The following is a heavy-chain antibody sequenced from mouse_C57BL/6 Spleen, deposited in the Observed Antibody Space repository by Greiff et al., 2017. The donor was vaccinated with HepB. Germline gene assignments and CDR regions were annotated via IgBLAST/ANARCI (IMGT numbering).Heavy chain of an antibody. CDR1: GYTFTSYW. V-gene: IGHV1-50*01. Sequence: QVQLKQPGAELVKPGASVKLSCKASGYTFTSYWMQWVKQRPGQGLEWIGDIDPSDSYTNYNQKFKGKATLTVDTSSSTAYMQLSSLTSEDSAVCYCAFPRLLREGFAYWGQGTLVTVSA. D-gene: IGHD2-3*01. CDR3: AFPRLLREGFAY. J-gene: IGHJ3*01. CDR2: IDPSDSYT.